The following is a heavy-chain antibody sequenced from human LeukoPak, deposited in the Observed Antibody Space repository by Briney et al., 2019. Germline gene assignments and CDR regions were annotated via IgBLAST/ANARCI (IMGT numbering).Heavy chain of an antibody. V-gene: IGHV3-21*01. D-gene: IGHD6-13*01. CDR2: ISSSGSYI. CDR1: GFTFSSYS. CDR3: ARGSLPDRIAANAFDY. Sequence: GGSLRLSCAASGFTFSSYSMNWVRQAPGKGLEWVSSISSSGSYIYYADSVKGRFTISRDNAKNSLYLQMNSLRAEDTAVYYCARGSLPDRIAANAFDYWGQGTLVTVSS. J-gene: IGHJ4*02.